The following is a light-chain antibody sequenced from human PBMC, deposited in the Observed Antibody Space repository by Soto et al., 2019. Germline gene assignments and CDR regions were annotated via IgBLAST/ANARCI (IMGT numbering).Light chain of an antibody. CDR2: GNS. V-gene: IGLV1-40*01. CDR3: QSYDSSLSSYV. Sequence: QSVLTQPPSVSGAPGQRVTISCTGSSSNIGASYYVHWYQQLPGTAPKLLMYGNSNRPSGVPDRFSGSKSGTSASLAITGVQAEDEADYYCQSYDSSLSSYVFGTGTKVTVL. CDR1: SSNIGASYY. J-gene: IGLJ1*01.